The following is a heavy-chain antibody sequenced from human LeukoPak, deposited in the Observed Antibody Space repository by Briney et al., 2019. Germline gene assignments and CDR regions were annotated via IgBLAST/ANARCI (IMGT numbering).Heavy chain of an antibody. V-gene: IGHV1-2*02. CDR3: ARGGIAAAGDPSL. CDR1: GDTFTGYY. D-gene: IGHD6-13*01. Sequence: ASVKVSCKASGDTFTGYYMHWVQQAPGQGLEWMGWINPNSGGTNYAQKFQGRVTMTRDTSISTAYMELSRLRSDDTAVYYCARGGIAAAGDPSLWGQGTLVTVSS. CDR2: INPNSGGT. J-gene: IGHJ4*02.